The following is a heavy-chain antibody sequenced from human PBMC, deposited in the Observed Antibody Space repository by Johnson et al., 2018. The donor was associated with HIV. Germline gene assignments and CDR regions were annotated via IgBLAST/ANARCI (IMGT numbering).Heavy chain of an antibody. CDR1: GFTVSSNY. CDR2: LYSDGGT. J-gene: IGHJ3*02. CDR3: AKDRLAMGILDI. V-gene: IGHV3-66*01. D-gene: IGHD5-18*01. Sequence: VLLVESGGGLVQPGGSLRLSCAASGFTVSSNYMSWVRQAPGKGLEWVSVLYSDGGTYYADSVRGRFTISRDNSKNMLYLQVNSLRAEDTAIYYCAKDRLAMGILDIWGQGTVVTVSS.